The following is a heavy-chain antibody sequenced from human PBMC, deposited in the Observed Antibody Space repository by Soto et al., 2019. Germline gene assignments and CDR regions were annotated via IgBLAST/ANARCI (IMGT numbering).Heavy chain of an antibody. Sequence: GGSLRLSCAASGFTFSSYSMNWVRQAPGKGLEWVSSISSSSSYIYYAGSVKGRFTISRDNAKNSLYLQMNSLRAEDTAVYYCARDRGEDNWNDVIGYYYYYMDVWGKGTTVTVSS. D-gene: IGHD1-20*01. V-gene: IGHV3-21*01. CDR1: GFTFSSYS. CDR2: ISSSSSYI. J-gene: IGHJ6*03. CDR3: ARDRGEDNWNDVIGYYYYYMDV.